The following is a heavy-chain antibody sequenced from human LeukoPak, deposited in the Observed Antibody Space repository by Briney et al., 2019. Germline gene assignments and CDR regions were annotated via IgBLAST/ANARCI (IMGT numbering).Heavy chain of an antibody. D-gene: IGHD1-26*01. Sequence: SETLSLTCTVSGGSISSYYWSWIRQPPGKGLEWIGNIYYSGSTNYNPSLKSRVTISVDTSKNQFSLKLSSVTAAVTAVYYCARAVGATSGDDAFDIWGQGTMVTVSS. J-gene: IGHJ3*02. CDR3: ARAVGATSGDDAFDI. CDR2: IYYSGST. CDR1: GGSISSYY. V-gene: IGHV4-59*01.